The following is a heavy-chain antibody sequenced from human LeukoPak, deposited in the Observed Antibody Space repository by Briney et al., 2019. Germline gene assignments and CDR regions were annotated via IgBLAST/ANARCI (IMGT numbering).Heavy chain of an antibody. D-gene: IGHD6-13*01. J-gene: IGHJ4*02. CDR2: IYHSGST. CDR1: GGSISSGGYS. CDR3: ARGRPWDSGWYANFDY. V-gene: IGHV4-30-2*01. Sequence: SETLSLTCAVSGGSISSGGYSWSWIRQPPGKGLEWIGYIYHSGSTYYNPSLKSRVTISVDRSKNQFSLKLSSVTAADTAVYYCARGRPWDSGWYANFDYWGQGTLVTVSS.